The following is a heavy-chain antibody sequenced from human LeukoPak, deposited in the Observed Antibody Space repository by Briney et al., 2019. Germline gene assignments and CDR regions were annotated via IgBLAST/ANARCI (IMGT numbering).Heavy chain of an antibody. CDR1: GFTVSSYS. V-gene: IGHV3-48*01. Sequence: PGGSLRLSCAASGFTVSSYSMNWVRQAPGKGLEWVSYISSSSSTIYYADSVKGRFTISRDNAKNSLYLQMNSLRAEDTAVYYCARFGSGSYLYWGQGTLVTVSS. CDR3: ARFGSGSYLY. CDR2: ISSSSSTI. J-gene: IGHJ4*02. D-gene: IGHD3-10*01.